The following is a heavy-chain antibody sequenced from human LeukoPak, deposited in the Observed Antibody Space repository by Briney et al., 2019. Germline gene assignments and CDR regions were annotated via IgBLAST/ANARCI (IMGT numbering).Heavy chain of an antibody. J-gene: IGHJ5*02. CDR3: ARERKAIGGNWFDP. CDR1: GYTFTSYG. V-gene: IGHV1-18*03. CDR2: ISAYNGNT. D-gene: IGHD3-10*01. Sequence: ASVKVSCKASGYTFTSYGISWVRQAPGQGLEWMGWISAYNGNTNYAQKLQSRVTMTTDTSTSTAYMELRSLRSDDMAVYYCARERKAIGGNWFDPWGQGTLVTVSS.